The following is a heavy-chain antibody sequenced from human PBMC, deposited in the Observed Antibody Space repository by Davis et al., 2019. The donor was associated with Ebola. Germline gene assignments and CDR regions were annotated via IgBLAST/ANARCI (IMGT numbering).Heavy chain of an antibody. CDR2: ISSSSSYI. Sequence: GGSLRLSCAASGFTFRSYTMNWVRQAPGKGLEWVSSISSSSSYIYYADSVKGRFTISRDNSKNTLYLQMGSLRAEDMAVYYCVRSDQWGQGTLVTVSS. CDR3: VRSDQ. J-gene: IGHJ4*02. V-gene: IGHV3-21*01. CDR1: GFTFRSYT.